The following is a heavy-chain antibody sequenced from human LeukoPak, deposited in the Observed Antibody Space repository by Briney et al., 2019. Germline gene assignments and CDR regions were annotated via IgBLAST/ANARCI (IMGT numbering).Heavy chain of an antibody. CDR2: ISGSGGST. V-gene: IGHV3-23*01. CDR3: AKLVGATTETPFDY. Sequence: PGGSLRLSCAASGFTFSSYAMSWVRQAPGKGLEWVSAISGSGGSTYYADSVKGRFTISRDNSKNTLYLQMNSLRAEGTAVYYCAKLVGATTETPFDYWGQGTLVTVSS. J-gene: IGHJ4*02. D-gene: IGHD1-26*01. CDR1: GFTFSSYA.